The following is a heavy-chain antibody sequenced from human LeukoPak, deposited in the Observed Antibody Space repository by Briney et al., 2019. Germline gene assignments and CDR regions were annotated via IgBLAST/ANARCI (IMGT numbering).Heavy chain of an antibody. V-gene: IGHV1-69*05. CDR3: ARGSYYYDSSGSPAFDI. CDR1: GGTFSGYA. J-gene: IGHJ3*02. Sequence: SVKVSCKASGGTFSGYAISWVRQAPGQGLEWMGGIIPIFGTANYAQKFQGRVTITTDESTSTAYMELSSLRSEDTAVYYCARGSYYYDSSGSPAFDIWGQGTMVTVSS. CDR2: IIPIFGTA. D-gene: IGHD3-22*01.